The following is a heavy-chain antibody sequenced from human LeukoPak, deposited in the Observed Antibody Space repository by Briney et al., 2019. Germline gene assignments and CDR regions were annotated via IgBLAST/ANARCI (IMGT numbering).Heavy chain of an antibody. D-gene: IGHD5-12*01. V-gene: IGHV4-38-2*01. J-gene: IGHJ3*02. CDR3: ARGGWTPGAFDI. CDR2: IYHSGST. Sequence: PSETLSLTCAVSGYSISSGYYWGWIRQPPGKGLEWIGSIYHSGSTYYNPSLKSRVTISVDTSKNQFSLKLSSVTAADTAAYYCARGGWTPGAFDIWGQGTMVTVSS. CDR1: GYSISSGYY.